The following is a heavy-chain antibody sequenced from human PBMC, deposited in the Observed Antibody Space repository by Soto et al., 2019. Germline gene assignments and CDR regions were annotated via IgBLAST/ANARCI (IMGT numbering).Heavy chain of an antibody. J-gene: IGHJ4*02. Sequence: QVQLVESGGGVVQPGRSLRLSCAASGFTFSGYAMHWARQAPGRGLVWVAVITEDGRNIFYGNSVKGRFTISRDNSKNSLYLQMNSLRVEDTAVYYCVKGMATGCDDVGVFDSWGQGTVVTVSS. V-gene: IGHV3-30*18. CDR1: GFTFSGYA. CDR3: VKGMATGCDDVGVFDS. CDR2: ITEDGRNI. D-gene: IGHD1-26*01.